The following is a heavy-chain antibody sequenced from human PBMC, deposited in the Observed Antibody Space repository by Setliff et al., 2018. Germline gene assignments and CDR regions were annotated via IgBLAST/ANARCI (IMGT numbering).Heavy chain of an antibody. V-gene: IGHV1-3*03. J-gene: IGHJ4*02. Sequence: ASVKVSCKASGYSFTLYAMHWMRQAPGQRLEWMGWMNIDNGKTEYSQEFQDRVTFTRDTFAETAYMELRSLTSDDMAVYYCARGYCDGIGCPAPLYYFNSWGQGTLVTVSS. CDR1: GYSFTLYA. CDR2: MNIDNGKT. D-gene: IGHD2-21*01. CDR3: ARGYCDGIGCPAPLYYFNS.